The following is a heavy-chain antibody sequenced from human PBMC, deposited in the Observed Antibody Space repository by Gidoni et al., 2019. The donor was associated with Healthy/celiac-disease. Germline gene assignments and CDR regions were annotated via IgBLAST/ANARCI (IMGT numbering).Heavy chain of an antibody. Sequence: QVQLVQSGAEVKKPGSSVKVSCKASGGTFRRYAISWVRQAPGQGLEWMGGIIPICGTANYAQKFQGRVTITADESTSTAYMELSSLRSEDTAVYYCARDREYYYDSSGYYSYFDYWGQGTLVTVSS. CDR1: GGTFRRYA. V-gene: IGHV1-69*01. CDR2: IIPICGTA. D-gene: IGHD3-22*01. CDR3: ARDREYYYDSSGYYSYFDY. J-gene: IGHJ4*02.